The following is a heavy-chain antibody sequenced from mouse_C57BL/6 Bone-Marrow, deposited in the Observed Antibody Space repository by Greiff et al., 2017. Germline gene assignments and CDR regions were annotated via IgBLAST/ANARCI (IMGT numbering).Heavy chain of an antibody. Sequence: EVQLQQSGPELVKPGASVKISCKASGYTFTDSYMNWVKQSPGKSLEWIGDINPNNGGTNYNQKFKGKATLTEDKSSSTANMEHRSLTSEDAAVYYCARFAGNDVWGTGTTVTVSS. J-gene: IGHJ1*03. CDR3: ARFAGNDV. CDR2: INPNNGGT. CDR1: GYTFTDSY. D-gene: IGHD2-1*01. V-gene: IGHV1-26*01.